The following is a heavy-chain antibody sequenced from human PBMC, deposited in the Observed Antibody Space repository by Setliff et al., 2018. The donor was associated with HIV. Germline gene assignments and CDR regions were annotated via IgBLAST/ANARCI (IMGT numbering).Heavy chain of an antibody. J-gene: IGHJ5*02. V-gene: IGHV3-11*04. CDR2: ISSSGGVK. CDR3: ASGIAVAAPRFDP. D-gene: IGHD6-19*01. Sequence: PGGSLRLSCAASGFTFSDYYMSWIRQAPGKGLEWISYISSSGGVKYYADSVKGRFTISRDTSKNTLFLQINSLRPEDTAVYYCASGIAVAAPRFDPWGQGTLVTVSS. CDR1: GFTFSDYY.